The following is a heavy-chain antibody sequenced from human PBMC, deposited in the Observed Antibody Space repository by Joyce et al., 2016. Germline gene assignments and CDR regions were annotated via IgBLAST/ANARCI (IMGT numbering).Heavy chain of an antibody. CDR1: GFTFSSYN. J-gene: IGHJ6*02. V-gene: IGHV3-33*01. D-gene: IGHD6-19*01. Sequence: QVQLVESGGGVVQPGRSLRLSCATSGFTFSSYNVHWVRQAPGKGLEWVAIIWYDGSHKYYADSVKGRFTISRDSSKNTVYLQMNNLRAEDTAVYYCARQEASSSYYYGMDVWGQGTTVTVSS. CDR3: ARQEASSSYYYGMDV. CDR2: IWYDGSHK.